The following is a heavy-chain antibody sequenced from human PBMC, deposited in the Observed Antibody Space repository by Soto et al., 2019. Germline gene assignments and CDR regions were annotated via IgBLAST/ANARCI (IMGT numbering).Heavy chain of an antibody. CDR2: IYHSGST. CDR1: GCSISSGGYS. Sequence: PSETLSLTCAVSGCSISSGGYSWSWIRQPPGKGLEWIGYIYHSGSTYYNPSLKSRVTISVDRSKNQFSLKLSSVTAADTAVYYCARARRGVIHRGHNWFDPWGQGTLVTVSS. CDR3: ARARRGVIHRGHNWFDP. V-gene: IGHV4-30-2*01. J-gene: IGHJ5*02. D-gene: IGHD3-10*01.